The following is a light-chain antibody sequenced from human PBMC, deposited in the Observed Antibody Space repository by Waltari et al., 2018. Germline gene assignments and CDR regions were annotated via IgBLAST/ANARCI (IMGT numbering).Light chain of an antibody. CDR3: SSYTSDNTLV. CDR1: SSDVGDYNY. V-gene: IGLV2-14*01. J-gene: IGLJ2*01. Sequence: QSALTQPASVSGSPGQSITISCTGTSSDVGDYNYVPWYQQHPGKAPKLMIYDVTKRPSGVSNRFSGSKSGNTAALTISGLQAEDEADYYCSSYTSDNTLVFGGGTKLTVL. CDR2: DVT.